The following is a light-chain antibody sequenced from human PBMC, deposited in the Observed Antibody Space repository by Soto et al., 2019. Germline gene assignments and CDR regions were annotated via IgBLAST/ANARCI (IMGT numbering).Light chain of an antibody. J-gene: IGLJ1*01. CDR1: SSDIGTFNY. V-gene: IGLV2-14*01. Sequence: QSALTQPASVSGSPGQSIAISCTGTSSDIGTFNYVSWYQHHPGKAPKLMIHEVSNRPSGVSDRFSGSKSGNTASLTISGLQADDEADYYCRSHTTFNTRVLGTATKRTV. CDR3: RSHTTFNTRV. CDR2: EVS.